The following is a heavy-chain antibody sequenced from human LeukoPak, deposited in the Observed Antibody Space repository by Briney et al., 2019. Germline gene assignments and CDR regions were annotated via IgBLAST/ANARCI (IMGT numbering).Heavy chain of an antibody. D-gene: IGHD6-19*01. CDR3: AREPVAVAGAFDI. Sequence: GGSLRLSCAASGFTVSGNYMSWVRQAPGKGLEWVSVIYSGGSTYYADSVKGRFTISRDNSKNTLYPQMNSLRAEDTAVYYCAREPVAVAGAFDIWGQGTMVTVSS. V-gene: IGHV3-66*01. J-gene: IGHJ3*02. CDR1: GFTVSGNY. CDR2: IYSGGST.